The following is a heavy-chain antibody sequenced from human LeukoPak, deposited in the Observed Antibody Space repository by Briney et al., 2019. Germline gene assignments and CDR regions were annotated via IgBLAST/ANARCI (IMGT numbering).Heavy chain of an antibody. V-gene: IGHV3-30*03. CDR2: ISYDGSNK. J-gene: IGHJ4*02. CDR1: GFTFSSYG. Sequence: GRSLRLSCAASGFTFSSYGMHWVRQAPGKGLEWVAVISYDGSNKYYADSVKGRSTISRDNSKNTLYLQMNSLRAEDTAVYYCAGVVPAGPFDYWGQGTLVTVSS. CDR3: AGVVPAGPFDY. D-gene: IGHD2-2*01.